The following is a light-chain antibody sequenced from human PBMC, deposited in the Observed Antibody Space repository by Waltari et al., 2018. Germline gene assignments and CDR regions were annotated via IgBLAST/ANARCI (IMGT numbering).Light chain of an antibody. V-gene: IGKV3-20*01. CDR2: GAS. J-gene: IGKJ4*01. CDR1: QIVSSSY. CDR3: QQYGSSPLT. Sequence: EIVLTQSPGTLSLSPGERATLSCRASQIVSSSYLAWYQQKPGQAPRLLIYGASSRAIGIPDRFSRSGSGTDFTLTISRLEPEDFAVYYCQQYGSSPLTFGGGTKVEIK.